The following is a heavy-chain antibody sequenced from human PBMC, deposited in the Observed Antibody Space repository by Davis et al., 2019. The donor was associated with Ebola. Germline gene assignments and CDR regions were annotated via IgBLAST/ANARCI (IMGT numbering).Heavy chain of an antibody. V-gene: IGHV1-2*02. CDR3: ARDRTSGIAYCGGDCSPGVSVPPDY. D-gene: IGHD2-21*02. CDR1: GYTFTGYY. Sequence: ASVKVSCKASGYTFTGYYMHWVRQAPGQGLERMGWINPNSGGTNYAQKFQGRVTMTRDTSISTTYMELRSLRSDDTAVYYCARDRTSGIAYCGGDCSPGVSVPPDYWGQGTLVTVSS. CDR2: INPNSGGT. J-gene: IGHJ4*02.